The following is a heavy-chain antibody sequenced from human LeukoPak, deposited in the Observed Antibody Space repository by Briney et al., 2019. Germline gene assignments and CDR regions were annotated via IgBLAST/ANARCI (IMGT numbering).Heavy chain of an antibody. J-gene: IGHJ4*02. D-gene: IGHD5-18*01. CDR3: AKDWGYTTMVTYYFDY. CDR1: GFSFSTFG. CDR2: ISKDESNK. Sequence: GGSLRLSCAASGFSFSTFGMHWVRQTPGKGLEWVSHISKDESNKYYADPVKGRFTISRDNSKNTLYLQMNSLRAEDTAVYYCAKDWGYTTMVTYYFDYWGQGALVTVSS. V-gene: IGHV3-33*05.